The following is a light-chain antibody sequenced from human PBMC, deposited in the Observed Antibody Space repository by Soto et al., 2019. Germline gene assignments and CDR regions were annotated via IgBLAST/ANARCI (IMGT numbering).Light chain of an antibody. CDR1: QGIRND. Sequence: AIQMSLSTSSLSASVGDRVTITCRASQGIRNDLGWYQQKPGKAPKLLIYAASSLQSGVPSRFSGSGSGTDFTLTISSLQPEDFATYYCLQDYNYPRTFGQGTKVDIK. V-gene: IGKV1-6*01. CDR3: LQDYNYPRT. J-gene: IGKJ1*01. CDR2: AAS.